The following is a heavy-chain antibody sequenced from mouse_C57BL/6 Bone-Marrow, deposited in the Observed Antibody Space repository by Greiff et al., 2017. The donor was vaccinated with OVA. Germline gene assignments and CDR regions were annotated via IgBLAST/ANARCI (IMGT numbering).Heavy chain of an antibody. CDR2: IYPRSGNT. J-gene: IGHJ2*01. CDR3: ARGFLLVKGLYFDY. CDR1: GYTFTSYG. Sequence: QVQLQQSGAELARPGASVKLSCKASGYTFTSYGISWVKQRTGQGLEWIGEIYPRSGNTYYNEKFKGKATLTADKSSSTAYMELRSLTSEDSAVYFCARGFLLVKGLYFDYWGQGTTLTVSS. D-gene: IGHD2-2*01. V-gene: IGHV1-81*01.